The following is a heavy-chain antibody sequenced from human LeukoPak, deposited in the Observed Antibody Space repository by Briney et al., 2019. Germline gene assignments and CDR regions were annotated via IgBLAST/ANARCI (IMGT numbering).Heavy chain of an antibody. CDR2: INPSGGST. J-gene: IGHJ4*02. CDR1: GYTFTSYY. Sequence: GASVKVSCKASGYTFTSYYMHWVRQAPGQGLEWTGIINPSGGSTSYAQKFQGRVTMTRDTSTSTVYMELSSLRSEDTAVYYCARGHIYDFWSGYFDYWGQGTLVTVSS. V-gene: IGHV1-46*01. CDR3: ARGHIYDFWSGYFDY. D-gene: IGHD3-3*01.